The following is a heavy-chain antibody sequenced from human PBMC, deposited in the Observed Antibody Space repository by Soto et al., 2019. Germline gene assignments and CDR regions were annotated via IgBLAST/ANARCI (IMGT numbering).Heavy chain of an antibody. J-gene: IGHJ6*02. CDR2: INPKSGGT. Sequence: ASVKVSCKASGYSFTDYHIHWVRQAPGQGLEWLGRINPKSGGTSTAQKFQGWVTMTTDTFISTASMELTRLTSDDTAIYYCARGDSTDCSNGVCSFFYNHDMDVWGQGTTVTVSS. V-gene: IGHV1-2*04. D-gene: IGHD2-8*01. CDR1: GYSFTDYH. CDR3: ARGDSTDCSNGVCSFFYNHDMDV.